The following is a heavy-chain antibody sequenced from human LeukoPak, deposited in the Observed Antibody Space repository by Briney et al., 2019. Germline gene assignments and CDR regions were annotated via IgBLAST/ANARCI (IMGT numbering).Heavy chain of an antibody. V-gene: IGHV4-59*01. J-gene: IGHJ4*02. Sequence: SETLSLTCTVSGGSISSYYWSWIRQPPGKGLEWIGYIYYSGSTNYNPSLKSRVTISVDTSKNQFSLKLSSVTAADTAVYYCARGYSSSHRFDYWGQGTLVTVSS. CDR3: ARGYSSSHRFDY. CDR2: IYYSGST. CDR1: GGSISSYY. D-gene: IGHD6-13*01.